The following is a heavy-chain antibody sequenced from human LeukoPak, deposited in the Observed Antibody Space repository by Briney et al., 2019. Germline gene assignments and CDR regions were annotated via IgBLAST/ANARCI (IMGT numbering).Heavy chain of an antibody. Sequence: SETLSLTCTVSGGSISSSSYYWGWIRQPPGKGLEWIGSIYYSGSTYYNPSLKSRVTISVDTSKNQFSLKLSSVTAADTAVYYCARHEVKGGDRGYFDYWGQGTLVTVSS. J-gene: IGHJ4*02. D-gene: IGHD2-21*02. CDR2: IYYSGST. V-gene: IGHV4-39*01. CDR3: ARHEVKGGDRGYFDY. CDR1: GGSISSSSYY.